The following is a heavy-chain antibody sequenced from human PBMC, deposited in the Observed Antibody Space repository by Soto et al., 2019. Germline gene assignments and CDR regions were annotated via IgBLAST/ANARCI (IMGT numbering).Heavy chain of an antibody. CDR2: FDPEDGET. V-gene: IGHV1-24*01. J-gene: IGHJ5*02. Sequence: ASVKVSCKASGYTFTNYAMHWVRQAPGQRLEWVGGFDPEDGETIYAQKFQGRVTMTEDTSTDTAYMELSSLRSEDTAVYYCARDGHLGFDPWGQGTLVTVSS. CDR1: GYTFTNYA. D-gene: IGHD3-16*01. CDR3: ARDGHLGFDP.